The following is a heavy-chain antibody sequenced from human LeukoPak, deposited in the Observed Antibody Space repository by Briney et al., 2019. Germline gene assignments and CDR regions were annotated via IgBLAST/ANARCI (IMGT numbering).Heavy chain of an antibody. V-gene: IGHV1-69*13. J-gene: IGHJ3*02. CDR2: IIPIFGTA. CDR3: ARHPTQYYYDSSGYYHDAFDI. Sequence: SVKVSCKASGGTFSSYAISWVRQAPGQGLEWMGGIIPIFGTANYAQKFQGRVTITADESTSTAYMELSSLRSEDTAVYYCARHPTQYYYDSSGYYHDAFDIWGQGTIVTVSS. CDR1: GGTFSSYA. D-gene: IGHD3-22*01.